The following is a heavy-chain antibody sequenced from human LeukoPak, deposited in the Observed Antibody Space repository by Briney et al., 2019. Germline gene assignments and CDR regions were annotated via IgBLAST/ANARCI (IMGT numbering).Heavy chain of an antibody. V-gene: IGHV3-23*01. Sequence: GGSLRLSCAASGFTFSDYYMSWIRQAPGKGLEWVSAISGSGGSTYYADSVKGRFTISRDNSKNTLYLQMNSLRAEDTAVYYCAKDLMTGDGGAFDIWGQGTMVTVSS. CDR2: ISGSGGST. CDR1: GFTFSDYY. CDR3: AKDLMTGDGGAFDI. J-gene: IGHJ3*02. D-gene: IGHD2-15*01.